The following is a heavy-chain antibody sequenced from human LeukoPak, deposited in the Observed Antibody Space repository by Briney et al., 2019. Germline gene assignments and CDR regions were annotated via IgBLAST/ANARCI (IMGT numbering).Heavy chain of an antibody. D-gene: IGHD2-15*01. V-gene: IGHV4-59*01. CDR3: ARVGSRCSGGSCYAGSWDY. J-gene: IGHJ4*02. CDR1: GGSISSYY. CDR2: IYYSGST. Sequence: SETLFLTCTVSGGSISSYYWSWIRQPPGKGLEWIGDIYYSGSTNYNPSLKSRVTISVDTSKNQFSLKLSSVTAADTAVYYCARVGSRCSGGSCYAGSWDYWGQGTLVTVSS.